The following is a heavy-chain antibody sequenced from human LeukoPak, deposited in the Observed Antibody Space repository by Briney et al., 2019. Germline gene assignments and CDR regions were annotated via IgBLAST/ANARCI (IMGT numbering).Heavy chain of an antibody. CDR2: IKQDGSGK. CDR3: ARVLGAAGFSFDS. V-gene: IGHV3-7*05. D-gene: IGHD6-13*01. CDR1: GFTFSGYW. Sequence: GGSLRLSCAASGFTFSGYWMSWVRQAPGKGLEWVANIKQDGSGKYYVDSVKGRFTISRDNAKNSLYLQMNSLRAEDTAVYYCARVLGAAGFSFDSWGQGTLVTVSS. J-gene: IGHJ4*02.